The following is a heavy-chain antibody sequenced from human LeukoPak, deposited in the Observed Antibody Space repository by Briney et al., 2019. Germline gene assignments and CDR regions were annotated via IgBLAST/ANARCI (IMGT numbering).Heavy chain of an antibody. CDR3: ARPWGVPATRWFDP. CDR1: GFTFSSYW. Sequence: GGSLRLSCAASGFTFSSYWMSWVRQAPGKGLEWVANIKQDGSDKYYVDSVKGRFTISRDNAKNSLYLQMNSLGADDTAVYYCARPWGVPATRWFDPWGQGTLVTVSS. V-gene: IGHV3-7*01. D-gene: IGHD2-15*01. J-gene: IGHJ5*02. CDR2: IKQDGSDK.